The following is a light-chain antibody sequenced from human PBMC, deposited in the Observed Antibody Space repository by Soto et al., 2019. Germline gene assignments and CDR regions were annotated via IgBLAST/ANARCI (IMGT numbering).Light chain of an antibody. CDR3: QSSGIIGPRVA. V-gene: IGLV3-25*03. J-gene: IGLJ2*01. CDR2: KDN. Sequence: SYELTQPASVSVSPGQTARSFCSGEPLPRQYAHWYQQRPGQAPILVIYKDNERPSGIPERFSGSSSGTTATLTISGVQAEDEADYFCQSSGIIGPRVAFGGGTKVTVL. CDR1: PLPRQY.